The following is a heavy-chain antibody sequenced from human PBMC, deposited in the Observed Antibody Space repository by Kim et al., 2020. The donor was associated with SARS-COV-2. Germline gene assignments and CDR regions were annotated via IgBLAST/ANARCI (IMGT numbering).Heavy chain of an antibody. CDR3: ASQRYCSSTSCYPTIHDY. CDR1: GGTFSSYA. D-gene: IGHD2-2*01. J-gene: IGHJ4*01. V-gene: IGHV1-69*13. CDR2: IIPIFGTA. Sequence: SVKVSCKASGGTFSSYAISWVRQAPGQGLEWMGGIIPIFGTANYAQKFQGRVTITADESTSTAYMELSSLRSEDTAVYYCASQRYCSSTSCYPTIHDYWGQGTLVTVSS.